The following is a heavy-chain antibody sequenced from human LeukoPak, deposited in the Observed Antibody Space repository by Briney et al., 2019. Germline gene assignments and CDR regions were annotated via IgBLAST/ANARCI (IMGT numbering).Heavy chain of an antibody. J-gene: IGHJ4*02. V-gene: IGHV1-18*01. CDR1: GYTFTSYG. CDR3: ARDPMGGLEDSSGSFDY. CDR2: ISAYNGNT. D-gene: IGHD6-19*01. Sequence: ASVKVSCKASGYTFTSYGISWVRQAPRQRLERMSWISAYNGNTNYAQKLQGRVTMTTDTSTSTAYMELRSLRSDDTAVYYCARDPMGGLEDSSGSFDYWGQGTLVTVSS.